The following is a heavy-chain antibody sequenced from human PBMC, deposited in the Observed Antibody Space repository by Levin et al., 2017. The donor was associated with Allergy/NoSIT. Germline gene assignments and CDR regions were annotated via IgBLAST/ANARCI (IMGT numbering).Heavy chain of an antibody. J-gene: IGHJ6*02. D-gene: IGHD3/OR15-3a*01. CDR1: GYTFTGYY. Sequence: ASVKVSCKASGYTFTGYYMHWVRQAPGQGLEWMGWINPNSGGTNYAQKFQGRVTMTRDTSISTAYMELSRLRSDDTAVYYCARSRNFWTLIMDVWGQGTTVTVSS. CDR3: ARSRNFWTLIMDV. CDR2: INPNSGGT. V-gene: IGHV1-2*02.